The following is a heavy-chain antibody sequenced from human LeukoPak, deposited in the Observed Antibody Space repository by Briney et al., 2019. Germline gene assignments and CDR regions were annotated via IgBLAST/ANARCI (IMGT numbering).Heavy chain of an antibody. V-gene: IGHV3-23*01. Sequence: GGSLRLSCAASGFTFSSYAMSWVRQAPGKGLEWVSGISGSGGSTYYADSVKGRFTISRDNSKNTLYLQMNSLRAEDTAVYYCASGFGGYSGYDGVNWGQGTLVTVSS. CDR2: ISGSGGST. J-gene: IGHJ4*02. D-gene: IGHD5-12*01. CDR1: GFTFSSYA. CDR3: ASGFGGYSGYDGVN.